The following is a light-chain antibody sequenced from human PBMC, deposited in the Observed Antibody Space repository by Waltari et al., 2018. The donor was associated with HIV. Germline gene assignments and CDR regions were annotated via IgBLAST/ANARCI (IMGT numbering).Light chain of an antibody. J-gene: IGKJ1*01. CDR3: QQYYNVPWT. CDR1: QGISTY. Sequence: DIQMTQSPTSLSAYVGETISISYRASQGISTYLNWYQKRGDKAPKVLIVCSSNLHSGVPARFSGSGSGTEFTLIIRGLQPEDFASYFCQQYYNVPWTFGQGTKVET. V-gene: IGKV1-39*01. CDR2: CSS.